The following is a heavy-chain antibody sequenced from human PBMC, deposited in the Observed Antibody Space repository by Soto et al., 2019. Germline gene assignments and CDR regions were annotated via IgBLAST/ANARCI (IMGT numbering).Heavy chain of an antibody. J-gene: IGHJ4*02. Sequence: QLQLQESGSGLVKPSQTLSLTCAVSGGSISSGGYSWSWIRQPPGKGLEWIGYIYHSGSTYYNPSLKRRVTISVDRSKNQFSLKLSSVTAADTAVYYCARGRLYSSSWSFDYWGQGTLVTVSS. CDR2: IYHSGST. CDR3: ARGRLYSSSWSFDY. D-gene: IGHD6-13*01. V-gene: IGHV4-30-2*01. CDR1: GGSISSGGYS.